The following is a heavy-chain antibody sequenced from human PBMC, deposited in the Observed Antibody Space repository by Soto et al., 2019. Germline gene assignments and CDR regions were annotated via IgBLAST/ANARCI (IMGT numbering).Heavy chain of an antibody. CDR3: AKDWGSSGWFNWFDP. V-gene: IGHV3-30*18. J-gene: IGHJ5*02. CDR1: GFTLSNTG. Sequence: QVQLVESGGGVVQPGRSLRLSCVASGFTLSNTGMHWVRQAPGKGLEWVAMISHDGSNTYYGDSVKGRFTISRDNSWHTLYLQMDSVRPEDKSVYYCAKDWGSSGWFNWFDPWGQGTLVTVSS. D-gene: IGHD6-19*01. CDR2: ISHDGSNT.